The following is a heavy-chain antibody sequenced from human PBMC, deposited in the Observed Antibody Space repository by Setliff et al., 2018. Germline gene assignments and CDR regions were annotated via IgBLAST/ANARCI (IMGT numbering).Heavy chain of an antibody. CDR2: IGHDDIT. Sequence: GGFLRLSCAASGFTFYNSAMSWVRQAPGKGLEWISLIGHDDITYYADSVKGRFTVSRDISKNTVYLQMSTLRAEDTAMYYCAKDPHPAYCGGDCSFTWGQGTLVTVSS. CDR3: AKDPHPAYCGGDCSFT. D-gene: IGHD2-21*02. V-gene: IGHV3-23*01. CDR1: GFTFYNSA. J-gene: IGHJ4*02.